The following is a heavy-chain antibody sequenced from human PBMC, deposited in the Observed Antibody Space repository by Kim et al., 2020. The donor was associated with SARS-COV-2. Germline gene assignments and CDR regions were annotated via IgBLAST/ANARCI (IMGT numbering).Heavy chain of an antibody. V-gene: IGHV3-9*01. Sequence: GGSLRLSCAASGFTFDDYAMHWVRQAPGKGLEWVSGISWNSGSIGYADSVKGRFTISRDNAKNSLYLQMNSLRAEDTALYYCAKDHCSGGSCSGGGLDYWGQGTLVTVSS. D-gene: IGHD2-15*01. CDR3: AKDHCSGGSCSGGGLDY. CDR2: ISWNSGSI. J-gene: IGHJ4*02. CDR1: GFTFDDYA.